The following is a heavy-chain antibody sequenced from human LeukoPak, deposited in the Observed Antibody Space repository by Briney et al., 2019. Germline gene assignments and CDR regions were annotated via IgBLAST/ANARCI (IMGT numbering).Heavy chain of an antibody. D-gene: IGHD5-24*01. V-gene: IGHV5-10-1*01. Sequence: GESLRISCKGSGYSFTSYWISWVRQMPGKGLEWMGTIDPSDSYTNYSPSFQGHVTISADKSISAAYLQWSSLKASDTAMYYCARREMATTSSDYWGQGTLVTVSS. CDR3: ARREMATTSSDY. J-gene: IGHJ4*02. CDR1: GYSFTSYW. CDR2: IDPSDSYT.